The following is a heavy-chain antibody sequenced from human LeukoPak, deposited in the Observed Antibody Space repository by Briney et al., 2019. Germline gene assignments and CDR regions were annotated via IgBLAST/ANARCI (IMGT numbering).Heavy chain of an antibody. CDR3: VKDLHFWSAGNY. V-gene: IGHV3-23*01. D-gene: IGHD3-3*02. CDR2: IGSSTGSI. CDR1: GFTFSSNA. Sequence: GGSLRLSCAASGFTFSSNAMSCVRQAPGKGLEWVSGIGSSTGSIHYADSVKGRFTISRDNSKNTLYLEMNSLRAEDTAVYYCVKDLHFWSAGNYWGQGTPVTVSS. J-gene: IGHJ4*02.